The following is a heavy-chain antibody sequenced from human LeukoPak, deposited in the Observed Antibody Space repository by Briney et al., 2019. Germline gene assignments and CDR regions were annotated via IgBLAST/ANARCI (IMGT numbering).Heavy chain of an antibody. V-gene: IGHV4-4*07. CDR3: ARCHRDPVYYYYYMDV. CDR1: GGSISSYY. D-gene: IGHD5-24*01. CDR2: IYTSGST. J-gene: IGHJ6*03. Sequence: KPSETLSLTCTVSGGSISSYYWSWIRQPAGKGLEWIGRIYTSGSTNYNPSLKSRVTMSVDTSKNQFSLKLSSVTAADTAVYYCARCHRDPVYYYYYMDVWGKGTTVTISS.